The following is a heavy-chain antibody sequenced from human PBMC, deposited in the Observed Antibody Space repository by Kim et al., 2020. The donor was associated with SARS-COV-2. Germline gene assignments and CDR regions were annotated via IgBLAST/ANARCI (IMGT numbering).Heavy chain of an antibody. D-gene: IGHD2-15*01. J-gene: IGHJ4*02. V-gene: IGHV3-30*18. Sequence: GGSLRLSCAASGFTFSAYGMHWVRQAPGKGLEWVTFISHDGSNKYFADSVKGRFTISRDSSKNTLYLQMNSLRPEDTVVYYCAKSRGVMASTLVFDYWGLGTPVTVSS. CDR1: GFTFSAYG. CDR3: AKSRGVMASTLVFDY. CDR2: ISHDGSNK.